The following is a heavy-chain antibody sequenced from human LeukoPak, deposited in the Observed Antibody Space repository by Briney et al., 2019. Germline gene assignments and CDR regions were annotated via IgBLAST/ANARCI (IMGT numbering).Heavy chain of an antibody. V-gene: IGHV3-21*01. CDR2: ISSSSSYI. D-gene: IGHD6-19*01. CDR1: GFTFSSYS. Sequence: GGSLRLSCAASGFTFSSYSMNWVRQAPGKGLEWVSSISSSSSYIYYADSVKGRFTISRDNAKNSLYLQMNSLRAEDTAVYYCAGIIAVAGTPDYWGQGTLVTVSS. J-gene: IGHJ4*02. CDR3: AGIIAVAGTPDY.